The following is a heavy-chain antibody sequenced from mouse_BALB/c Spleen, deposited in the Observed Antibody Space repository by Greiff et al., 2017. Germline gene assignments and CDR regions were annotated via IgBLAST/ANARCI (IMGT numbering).Heavy chain of an antibody. V-gene: IGHV2-6-7*01. D-gene: IGHD1-1*01. J-gene: IGHJ4*01. CDR1: GFSLTGYG. CDR3: ARAAITTVVARGYYAMDY. Sequence: QVQLKESGPGLVAPSQSLSITCTVSGFSLTGYGVNWVRQPPGKGLEWLGMIWGDGSTDYNSALKSRLSISKDNSKSQVFLKMNSLQTDDTARYYCARAAITTVVARGYYAMDYWGQGTSVTVSS. CDR2: IWGDGST.